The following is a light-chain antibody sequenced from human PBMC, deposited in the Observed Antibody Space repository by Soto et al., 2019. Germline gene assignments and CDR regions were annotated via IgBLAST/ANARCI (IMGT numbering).Light chain of an antibody. CDR3: QLFDSSSYT. Sequence: EIVLTQSPGTLSLSPGERASLSCRASQSVTSTYIAWYQQKPGQAPRLLIYGASTRATGIPDRFSGSGSGTAFTLAISRLEPEDFAVYYGQLFDSSSYTFGQGTKLEIK. J-gene: IGKJ2*01. CDR1: QSVTSTY. CDR2: GAS. V-gene: IGKV3-20*01.